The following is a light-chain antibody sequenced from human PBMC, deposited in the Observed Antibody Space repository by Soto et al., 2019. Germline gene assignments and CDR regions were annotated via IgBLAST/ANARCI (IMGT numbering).Light chain of an antibody. J-gene: IGKJ1*01. CDR2: GAS. V-gene: IGKV3-15*01. CDR3: QQYNNGWT. Sequence: EIVMTQSPATLSVSPGERATLSCRATQSVGSNLAWYQQKPGQAPRLLIYGASTRATGLPARFSGSGSGTEFTLTISSLQPEDFAVYYCQQYNNGWTFGQGTKVEIK. CDR1: QSVGSN.